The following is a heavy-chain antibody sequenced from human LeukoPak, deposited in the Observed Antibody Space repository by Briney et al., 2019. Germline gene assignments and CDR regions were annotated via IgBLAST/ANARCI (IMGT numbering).Heavy chain of an antibody. Sequence: SQTLSLTCTVSGGSISSGGYYWSWIRQHPGKGLEWIGYIYYSGSTYYNPSLKSRVTISVDTSKNQFSLKLSSVTAADTAVYYCARSHRVGATYYFDYWGQGTLVTVSS. CDR2: IYYSGST. CDR3: ARSHRVGATYYFDY. CDR1: GGSISSGGYY. J-gene: IGHJ4*02. D-gene: IGHD1-26*01. V-gene: IGHV4-31*03.